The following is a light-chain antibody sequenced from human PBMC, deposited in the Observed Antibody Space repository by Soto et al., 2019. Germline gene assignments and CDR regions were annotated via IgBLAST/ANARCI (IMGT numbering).Light chain of an antibody. CDR2: EGS. V-gene: IGLV2-23*01. CDR1: SSDVGNYNL. J-gene: IGLJ2*01. CDR3: CSYAGSSTII. Sequence: QSALTQPASVSGSPGQSITISCIGTSSDVGNYNLVSWYQQNPGKAPKLMIYEGSKRPSGVSNRFSGSKSGNTASLTISGLQAEDEADYYCCSYAGSSTIIFGGGTKLTVL.